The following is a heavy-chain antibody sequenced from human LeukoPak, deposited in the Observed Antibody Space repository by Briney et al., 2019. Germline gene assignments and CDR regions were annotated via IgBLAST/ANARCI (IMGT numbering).Heavy chain of an antibody. V-gene: IGHV3-30-3*01. J-gene: IGHJ4*02. Sequence: PGGSLRLSCAASGFTFSSYAIHWVRQAPGKGLEWVSLISFDGSNKYYADSVKGRFTISRDNSKNTLHLQMNSLKPEDTAVYYCVISGYDYRCFESWGQGTLVTVSS. D-gene: IGHD5-12*01. CDR2: ISFDGSNK. CDR1: GFTFSSYA. CDR3: VISGYDYRCFES.